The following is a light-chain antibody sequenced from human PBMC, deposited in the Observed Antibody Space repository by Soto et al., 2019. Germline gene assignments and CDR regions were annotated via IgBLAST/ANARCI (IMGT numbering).Light chain of an antibody. Sequence: DIQMTQSPASLSASVGDRVTVTCRESQNIGTYLNWYQQQPGKAPKLLIYAAPTLQSGVPSRFSGSGSGTDFTLTISSLQPEDFATYYCQQSSGIPYTFGQGTKAEIK. V-gene: IGKV1-39*01. CDR2: AAP. J-gene: IGKJ2*01. CDR1: QNIGTY. CDR3: QQSSGIPYT.